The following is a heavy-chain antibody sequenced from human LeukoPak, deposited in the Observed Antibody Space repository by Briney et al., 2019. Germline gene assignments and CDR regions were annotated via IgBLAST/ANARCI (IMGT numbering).Heavy chain of an antibody. D-gene: IGHD3-16*01. J-gene: IGHJ4*02. CDR3: ARWGPSPSVY. V-gene: IGHV1-18*01. CDR2: ISAYNGNT. CDR1: GYIFINHG. Sequence: ASVTVSCKASGYIFINHGIAWVRQAPGQGLEYMGWISAYNGNTDYAQKFQGRVTMTTDTATSTAYLELTTLRSDDTAVYYCARWGPSPSVYWGQGTLVTVSS.